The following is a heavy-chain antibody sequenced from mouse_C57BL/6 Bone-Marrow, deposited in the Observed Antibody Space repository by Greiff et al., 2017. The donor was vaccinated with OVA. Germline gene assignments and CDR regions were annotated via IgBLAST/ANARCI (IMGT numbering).Heavy chain of an antibody. CDR3: ARCGYYAMGY. Sequence: VQLQQPGAELVKPGASVKLSCKASGYTFTSYWMQWVKQRPGQGLEWIGEIDPSDSYTNYNQKFTGKATLTVDTSSSTAYMQLSSLTSEDSAVYYSARCGYYAMGYWGQGTSVTVSS. V-gene: IGHV1-50*01. J-gene: IGHJ4*01. CDR2: IDPSDSYT. CDR1: GYTFTSYW.